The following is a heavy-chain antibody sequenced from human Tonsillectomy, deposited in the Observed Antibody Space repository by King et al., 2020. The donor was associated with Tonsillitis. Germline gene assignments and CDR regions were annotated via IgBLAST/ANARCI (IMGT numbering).Heavy chain of an antibody. V-gene: IGHV3-21*01. J-gene: IGHJ4*02. CDR1: GFTFSSYS. D-gene: IGHD6-19*01. Sequence: DVQLVESGGGLVKPGGSLRLSCAASGFTFSSYSMNWVRQAPGKGLEWVSSISSSSSYIYYADSVKGRFTISRDNAKNSLCLQINSLRAEDTAVYYCARGGSPGGWYLDYWGQGTLVTVSS. CDR3: ARGGSPGGWYLDY. CDR2: ISSSSSYI.